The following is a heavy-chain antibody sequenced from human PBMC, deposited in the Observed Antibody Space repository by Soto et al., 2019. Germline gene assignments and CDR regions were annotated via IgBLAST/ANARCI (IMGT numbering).Heavy chain of an antibody. CDR1: GFTFSSYS. D-gene: IGHD3-16*01. V-gene: IGHV3-21*01. Sequence: ELQLVESGGGLVKPGGSLRLSCAPSGFTFSSYSMNWVRQAPGKGLEWVSSITASSSDIYYADSVKGRFTISRDNAKNSRYLKMNSLRAEDTALYYCARFGRNRGKRGAFDIGAKGTMATVSS. CDR3: ARFGRNRGKRGAFDI. J-gene: IGHJ3*02. CDR2: ITASSSDI.